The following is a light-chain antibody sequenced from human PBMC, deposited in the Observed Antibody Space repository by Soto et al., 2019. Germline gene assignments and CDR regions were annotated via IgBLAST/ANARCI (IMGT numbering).Light chain of an antibody. J-gene: IGLJ3*02. CDR3: SSYAGGNNWV. CDR1: SSDVGAHNY. V-gene: IGLV2-8*01. CDR2: DVN. Sequence: QSALTQPPSASGSPGQSLTISCTGTSSDVGAHNYVSWYQQNPGKAPKLMLYDVNKRHSGVPDRFSGSKSGNTASLTVSGLQADDDADYYCSSYAGGNNWVCGGGTKLTGL.